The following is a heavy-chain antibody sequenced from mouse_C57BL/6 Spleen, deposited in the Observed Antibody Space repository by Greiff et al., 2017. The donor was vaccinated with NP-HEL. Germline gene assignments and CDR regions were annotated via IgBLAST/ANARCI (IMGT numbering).Heavy chain of an antibody. V-gene: IGHV5-17*01. D-gene: IGHD2-2*01. CDR1: GFTFSDYG. J-gene: IGHJ3*01. CDR3: ARDFYYGYDGFAY. CDR2: ISSGSSTI. Sequence: DVKLVESGGGLVKPGGSLKLSCAASGFTFSDYGMHWVRQAPEKGLEWVAYISSGSSTIYYADTVKGRFTISRDNAKNTLFLQMTSLRSEDTAMYHCARDFYYGYDGFAYWGQGTLVTVSA.